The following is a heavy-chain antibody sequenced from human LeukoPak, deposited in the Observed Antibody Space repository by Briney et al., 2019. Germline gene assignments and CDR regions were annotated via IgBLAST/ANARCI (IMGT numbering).Heavy chain of an antibody. CDR2: IHYAGHT. V-gene: IGHV4-39*01. D-gene: IGHD3-16*01. Sequence: SETLSLTCSVSAGSISCRVHYWGWIRQPPGRGLEWLGSIHYAGHTYYNPSLKSRLTISMDMSSARFSPRLDSLTAADTAFYYCARHKHLGVAPFASWGQGALVPVSS. CDR3: ARHKHLGVAPFAS. CDR1: AGSISCRVHY. J-gene: IGHJ5*01.